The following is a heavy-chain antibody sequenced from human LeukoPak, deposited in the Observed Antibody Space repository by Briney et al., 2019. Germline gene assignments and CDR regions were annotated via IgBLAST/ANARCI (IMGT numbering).Heavy chain of an antibody. Sequence: ASVKVSCKASGYTFTSYGISWVRQAPGQGLEWMGWISAYNGNTNYAQKLQGRVTMTTDTSTSTAYMELRSPRSDDTAVYYCARVGGYDFWSGYFDYYYYMDVWGKGTTVTVSS. D-gene: IGHD3-3*01. CDR1: GYTFTSYG. CDR3: ARVGGYDFWSGYFDYYYYMDV. J-gene: IGHJ6*03. V-gene: IGHV1-18*01. CDR2: ISAYNGNT.